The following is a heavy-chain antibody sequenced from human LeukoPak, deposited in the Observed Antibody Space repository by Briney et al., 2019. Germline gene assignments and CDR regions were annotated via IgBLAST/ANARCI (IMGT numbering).Heavy chain of an antibody. D-gene: IGHD3-22*01. J-gene: IGHJ4*02. CDR3: AGKYYYHSSGYFYVDY. CDR2: IYHSGST. CDR1: GYSISSGYY. V-gene: IGHV4-38-2*01. Sequence: SETLSLTCAVSGYSISSGYYWGWTRGTPGKGLEGIGSIYHSGSTYYNPSLKSRVTILLDTSKNQFSLKLGSVTAADTAVYYCAGKYYYHSSGYFYVDYWGQGTLVTVSS.